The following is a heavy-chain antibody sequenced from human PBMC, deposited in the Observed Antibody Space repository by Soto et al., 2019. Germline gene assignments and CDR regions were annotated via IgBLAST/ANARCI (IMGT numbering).Heavy chain of an antibody. CDR1: GYSFTNYG. V-gene: IGHV1-18*04. D-gene: IGHD3-22*01. CDR2: ISGHNGNT. CDR3: ARHRFNYYDDTVYYYFDY. Sequence: ASVKVSCKASGYSFTNYGISWVRQAPGQGPEWMGWISGHNGNTNHPQNLQGRVTMTTDTSRNTAYMELRSLRSDDTAVYYGARHRFNYYDDTVYYYFDYWGQGTLVTVSS. J-gene: IGHJ4*02.